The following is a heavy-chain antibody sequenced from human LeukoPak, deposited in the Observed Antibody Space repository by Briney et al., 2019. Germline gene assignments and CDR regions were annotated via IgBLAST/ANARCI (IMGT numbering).Heavy chain of an antibody. V-gene: IGHV1-2*02. CDR3: ARADNLWGYGTGAFDI. J-gene: IGHJ3*02. CDR2: INPNSGGT. D-gene: IGHD1-1*01. Sequence: GASVKVSCKASGYTFTGYYMHWVRQAPGQGLEWMGWINPNSGGTNYAQKFQGRVTMTRDTSISTAYMELSRLRSGDTAVYYCARADNLWGYGTGAFDIWGQGTMVTVSS. CDR1: GYTFTGYY.